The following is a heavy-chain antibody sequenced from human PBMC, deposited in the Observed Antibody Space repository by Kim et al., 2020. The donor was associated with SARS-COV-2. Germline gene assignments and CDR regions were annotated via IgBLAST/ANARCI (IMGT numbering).Heavy chain of an antibody. V-gene: IGHV3-30-3*01. CDR3: ARGLRFLEWLLSFPGVYGMDV. CDR1: GFTFSSYA. J-gene: IGHJ6*02. CDR2: ISYDGSNK. D-gene: IGHD3-3*01. Sequence: GGSLRLSCAASGFTFSSYAMHWVRQAPGKGLEWVAVISYDGSNKYYADSVKGRFTISRDNSKNTLYLQMNSLRAEDTAVYYCARGLRFLEWLLSFPGVYGMDVWGQGTTVTVSS.